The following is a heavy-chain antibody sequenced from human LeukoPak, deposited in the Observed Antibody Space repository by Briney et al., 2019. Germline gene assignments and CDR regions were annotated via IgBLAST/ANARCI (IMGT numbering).Heavy chain of an antibody. Sequence: SVKVSCKASGGTFSSYTISWVRQAPGQGLEWMGRIIPILGIANYAQKFQGRVTITADISTSTAYMELSSLRSEDTAVYYCASCSSSWPRPFDYWGQGTLVTVSS. J-gene: IGHJ4*02. D-gene: IGHD6-13*01. CDR1: GGTFSSYT. V-gene: IGHV1-69*02. CDR2: IIPILGIA. CDR3: ASCSSSWPRPFDY.